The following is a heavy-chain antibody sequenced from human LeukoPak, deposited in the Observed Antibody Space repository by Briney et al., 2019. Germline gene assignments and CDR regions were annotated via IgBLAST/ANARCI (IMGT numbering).Heavy chain of an antibody. D-gene: IGHD2-2*01. CDR1: GFTFTSSA. Sequence: ASVKVSCKASGFTFTSSAMQWVRQARGQRLEWIGWIVVGSGNTNYAQKFQERVTITRDMSTSTAYMELSSLRSEDTAVYYCARVDCSSTSCYFDWIYGNANGYYMDVWGKGTTVTVSS. CDR2: IVVGSGNT. J-gene: IGHJ6*03. V-gene: IGHV1-58*02. CDR3: ARVDCSSTSCYFDWIYGNANGYYMDV.